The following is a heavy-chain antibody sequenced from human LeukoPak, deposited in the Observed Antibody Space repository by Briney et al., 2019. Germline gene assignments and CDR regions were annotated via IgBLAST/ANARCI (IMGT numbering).Heavy chain of an antibody. CDR3: TRNTVTVHFDY. D-gene: IGHD4-17*01. CDR2: IRSKAFGGTP. V-gene: IGHV3-49*03. J-gene: IGHJ4*02. CDR1: GFTFDDYA. Sequence: GRSLRLSCSASGFTFDDYAVSWFRQAQGKGLGWVGFIRSKAFGGTPEYAASVSGRFTISRDDSKSIAYLQMNSLKTEDTAVYYCTRNTVTVHFDYWSQGTLVTVSS.